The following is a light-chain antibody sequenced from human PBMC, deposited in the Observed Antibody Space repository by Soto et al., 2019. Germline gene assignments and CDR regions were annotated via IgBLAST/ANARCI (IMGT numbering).Light chain of an antibody. CDR2: AAS. CDR3: QQYSRIPSIT. CDR1: QSISSY. J-gene: IGKJ5*01. Sequence: DIQMTQSPSSLSASVGDRVTITCRASQSISSYLNWYQQKPGKAPKLLIYAASSLQSGVPSRFSGSGSGTDFTLTIGRLEPEDFAVYFCQQYSRIPSITFGQGTRLEIK. V-gene: IGKV1-39*01.